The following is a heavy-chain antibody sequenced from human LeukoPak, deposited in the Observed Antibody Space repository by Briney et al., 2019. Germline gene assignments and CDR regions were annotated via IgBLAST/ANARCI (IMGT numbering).Heavy chain of an antibody. CDR3: ARDADYDILTGHSQVDD. V-gene: IGHV3-30*03. CDR1: GFTFSSYG. Sequence: PGGSLRLSCAASGFTFSSYGMHWVRQAPGKGLEWVAVISYDGSNKYYADSVKGRFTISRDNAKNTVYLQMNSLRAEDTAVYYCARDADYDILTGHSQVDDWGQGTLVTVSS. D-gene: IGHD3-9*01. J-gene: IGHJ4*02. CDR2: ISYDGSNK.